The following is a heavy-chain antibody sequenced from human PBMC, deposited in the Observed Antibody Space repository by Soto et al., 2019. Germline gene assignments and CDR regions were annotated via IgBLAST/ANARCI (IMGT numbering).Heavy chain of an antibody. CDR3: ARIAAAGTNFDY. CDR2: IYHSGST. D-gene: IGHD6-13*01. CDR1: GGSISSSNW. Sequence: QVQLQESGPGLLNPSGTLSLTCAVSGGSISSSNWWSWVRQPPGQGLEWIGEIYHSGSTNYNPSHTSRVTISVDKSKNQFATKLSSVTAADTAVYYCARIAAAGTNFDYWGQGTLVTVSS. V-gene: IGHV4-4*02. J-gene: IGHJ4*02.